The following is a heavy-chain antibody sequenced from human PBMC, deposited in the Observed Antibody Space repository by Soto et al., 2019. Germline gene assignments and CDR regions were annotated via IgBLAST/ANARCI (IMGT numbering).Heavy chain of an antibody. CDR2: MYNTGST. CDR3: ARIAADGTNFDY. D-gene: IGHD6-13*01. V-gene: IGHV4-59*01. Sequence: PSETLSLTCTVSGGSISGYYWSWIRQPPGKGLEWIGYMYNTGSTVYNPSFKSRVTISVDTSKNQFSLKLNSVTAADTAVYYCARIAADGTNFDYWGQGTLVTVSS. J-gene: IGHJ4*02. CDR1: GGSISGYY.